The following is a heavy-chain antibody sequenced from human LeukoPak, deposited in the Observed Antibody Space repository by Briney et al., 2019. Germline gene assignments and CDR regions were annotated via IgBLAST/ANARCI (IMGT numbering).Heavy chain of an antibody. CDR2: ISYDGSNK. J-gene: IGHJ4*02. D-gene: IGHD3-22*01. CDR3: ARVAHYYDSSGYYSGPNDY. CDR1: GFTFSSYA. Sequence: QPGGSLRLSCAASGFTFSSYAMHWVRQAPGKGLEWVAVISYDGSNKYYADSVKGRFTISRDNSKNTLYLQMNSLRAEDTAVYYCARVAHYYDSSGYYSGPNDYWGQGTLVTVSS. V-gene: IGHV3-30-3*01.